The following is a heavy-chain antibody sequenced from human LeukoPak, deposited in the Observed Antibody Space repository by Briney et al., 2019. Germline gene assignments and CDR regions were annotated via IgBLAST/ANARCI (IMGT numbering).Heavy chain of an antibody. CDR1: GYTFTSYG. J-gene: IGHJ4*02. D-gene: IGHD3-16*01. Sequence: ASVKVSCKASGYTFTSYGISWVRQAPGQGLEWMGWISAYNGNTNYAQKLQGRVRMTTYTSTSTAYLQLRSLRSDDTAVYYCARARMGNYFDYWGQGTLVTVSS. CDR3: ARARMGNYFDY. CDR2: ISAYNGNT. V-gene: IGHV1-18*01.